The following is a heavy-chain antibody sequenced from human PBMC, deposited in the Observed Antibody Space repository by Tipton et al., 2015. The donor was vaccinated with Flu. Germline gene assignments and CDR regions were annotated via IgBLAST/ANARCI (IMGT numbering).Heavy chain of an antibody. CDR3: ARGSIAARPGYYYYYGMDV. J-gene: IGHJ6*02. D-gene: IGHD6-6*01. V-gene: IGHV4-34*01. Sequence: TLSLTCAVYGGSFSGYYWSWIRQPPGKGLEWIGEINHSGSTNYNPSLKSRVTISVDTSKNQFSLKLSSVTAADTAVYYCARGSIAARPGYYYYYGMDVWGQGTTVTVSS. CDR2: INHSGST. CDR1: GGSFSGYY.